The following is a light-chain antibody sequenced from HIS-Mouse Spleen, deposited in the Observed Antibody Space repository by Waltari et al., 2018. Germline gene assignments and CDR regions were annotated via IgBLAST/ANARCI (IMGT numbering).Light chain of an antibody. Sequence: QSALTQPASVSGSPGQSITIPCTGTSSDVGVYNSVSWYQQHPGKAPKLMLYEVSNRTSGVSIRVHGSKSCNTASVTISGRQAEDEADDYCSSYTSSSTHVVFGGGTKLTVL. V-gene: IGLV2-14*01. CDR1: SSDVGVYNS. J-gene: IGLJ2*01. CDR2: EVS. CDR3: SSYTSSSTHVV.